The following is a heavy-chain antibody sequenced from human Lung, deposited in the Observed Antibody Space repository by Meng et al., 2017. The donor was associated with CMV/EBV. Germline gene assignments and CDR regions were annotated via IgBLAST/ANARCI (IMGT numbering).Heavy chain of an antibody. Sequence: ASVKVSCKASGYTFSGFFMHWVRQAPGQGLEWMGWINPSNGGTKYVQKFQGRVTMTRDTSINTAYMELSRLTSDDTAVYYCARVRWQQLAYDAFDIWSQGTMVTVS. V-gene: IGHV1-2*02. CDR3: ARVRWQQLAYDAFDI. J-gene: IGHJ3*02. CDR1: GYTFSGFF. D-gene: IGHD5-24*01. CDR2: INPSNGGT.